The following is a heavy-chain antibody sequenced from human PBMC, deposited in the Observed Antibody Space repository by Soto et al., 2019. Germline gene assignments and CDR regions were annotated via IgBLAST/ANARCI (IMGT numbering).Heavy chain of an antibody. J-gene: IGHJ6*03. CDR3: ARGGPYYDFWSGYYNYYYYYMDV. Sequence: QVPLVQSGAEVKKPGASVKVSCKASGYTFTSYDINWVRQATGQGLEWMGWMNPNSGNTGYAQKFQGRVTITRNTSISTAYMELSSLRSEDTAVYYCARGGPYYDFWSGYYNYYYYYMDVWGKGTTVTVSS. CDR1: GYTFTSYD. CDR2: MNPNSGNT. V-gene: IGHV1-8*01. D-gene: IGHD3-3*01.